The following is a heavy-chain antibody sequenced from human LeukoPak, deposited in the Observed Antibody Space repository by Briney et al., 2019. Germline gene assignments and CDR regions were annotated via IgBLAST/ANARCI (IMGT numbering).Heavy chain of an antibody. Sequence: GGSLRLSCAASGITITTYWMSWVRQAPGKGLEWVAFIRYDGSNKYYADSVKGRFTISRDNSKNTLYLQMNSLRAEDTAVYYCAKDQNYYDSSASGYYFDYWGQGTLVTVSS. CDR3: AKDQNYYDSSASGYYFDY. V-gene: IGHV3-30*02. CDR1: GITITTYW. D-gene: IGHD3-22*01. CDR2: IRYDGSNK. J-gene: IGHJ4*02.